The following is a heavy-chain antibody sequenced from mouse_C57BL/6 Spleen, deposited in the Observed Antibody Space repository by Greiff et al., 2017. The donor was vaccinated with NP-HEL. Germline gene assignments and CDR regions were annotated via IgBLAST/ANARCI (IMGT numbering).Heavy chain of an antibody. CDR3: ARLNWDVDY. J-gene: IGHJ2*01. Sequence: ESGPGLVKPSQSLSLTCSVTGYSITSGYYWNWIRQFPGNKLEWMGYISYDGSNNYNPSLKNRISITRDTSKNQFFLKLNSVTTEDTATYYCARLNWDVDYWGQGTTLTVSS. CDR1: GYSITSGYY. V-gene: IGHV3-6*01. CDR2: ISYDGSN. D-gene: IGHD4-1*01.